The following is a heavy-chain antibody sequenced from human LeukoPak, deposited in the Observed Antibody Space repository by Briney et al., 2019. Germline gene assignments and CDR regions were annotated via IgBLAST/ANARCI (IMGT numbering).Heavy chain of an antibody. CDR1: GYTFTGYY. J-gene: IGHJ4*02. CDR3: ARGEDNGDDFDY. CDR2: INPNSGGT. Sequence: ASVKVSCKASGYTFTGYYMHWVRQAPGQGLEWMGWINPNSGGTNYAQKFQGWVTMTRDTSISTAYMEVSRLRSDDTAVYYCARGEDNGDDFDYWGQGTLVTVSS. V-gene: IGHV1-2*04. D-gene: IGHD4-17*01.